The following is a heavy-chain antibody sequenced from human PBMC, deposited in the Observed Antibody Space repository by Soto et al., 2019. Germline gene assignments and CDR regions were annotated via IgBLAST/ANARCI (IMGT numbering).Heavy chain of an antibody. CDR2: ISYDGSNK. J-gene: IGHJ4*02. V-gene: IGHV3-30-3*01. Sequence: GSLRLSCAASGFAFSSYAMHWVRQAPGKGLEWVAVISYDGSNKYYADSVKGRFTISRDNSKNTLYLQMNSLRAEDTAVYYCASPSSEDSSRNFDYWGQGTLVTVSS. D-gene: IGHD6-13*01. CDR3: ASPSSEDSSRNFDY. CDR1: GFAFSSYA.